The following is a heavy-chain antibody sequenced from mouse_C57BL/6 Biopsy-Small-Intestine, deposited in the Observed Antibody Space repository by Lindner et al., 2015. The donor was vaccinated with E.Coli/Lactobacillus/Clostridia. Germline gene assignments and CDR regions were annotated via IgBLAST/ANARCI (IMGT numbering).Heavy chain of an antibody. D-gene: IGHD3-1*01. CDR3: ARWEGTYYAMDY. Sequence: QLQESGPELVKPGASVKISCKASGYAFSSYWMNWVKQRPGKSLEWIGDINPNNGGTIYNQKFKGKATLTVDKSSSTAYMELRSLTSEDTAVYYCARWEGTYYAMDYWGQGTSVTVSS. V-gene: IGHV1-18*01. J-gene: IGHJ4*01. CDR2: INPNNGGT. CDR1: GYAFSSYW.